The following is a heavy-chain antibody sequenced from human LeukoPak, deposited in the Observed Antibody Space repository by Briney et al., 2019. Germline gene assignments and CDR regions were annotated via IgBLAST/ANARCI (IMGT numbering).Heavy chain of an antibody. J-gene: IGHJ6*03. CDR1: GGSISSSSYY. CDR2: IYYSGST. CDR3: ASFQKVRYFELTNYYYYYMDV. Sequence: PSETLSLTCTVSGGSISSSSYYWGWIRQPPGKGLEWVGSIYYSGSTYYNPSLKSRVTISVDTSKNQFSLKLSSVTAADTAVYYCASFQKVRYFELTNYYYYYMDVWGKGTTVTVSS. D-gene: IGHD3-9*01. V-gene: IGHV4-39*07.